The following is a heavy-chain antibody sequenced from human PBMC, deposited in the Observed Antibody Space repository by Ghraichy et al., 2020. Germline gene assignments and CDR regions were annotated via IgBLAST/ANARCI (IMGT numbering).Heavy chain of an antibody. CDR2: IRYDGSNT. CDR1: GFTFNAFG. D-gene: IGHD2-2*01. V-gene: IGHV3-30*02. Sequence: GGPLRLSCVASGFTFNAFGMHWVRQAPGKGLEWVAFIRYDGSNTYYGDSAKGRYTVSRDNSKNMLYLQINSLRPEDTAVYYCAKESCSTTNCLSYYYYAMDVWGQGTAVTVSS. J-gene: IGHJ6*02. CDR3: AKESCSTTNCLSYYYYAMDV.